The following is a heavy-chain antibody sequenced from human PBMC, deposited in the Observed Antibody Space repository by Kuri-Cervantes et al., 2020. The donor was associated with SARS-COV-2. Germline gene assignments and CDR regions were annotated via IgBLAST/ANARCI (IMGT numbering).Heavy chain of an antibody. J-gene: IGHJ3*02. CDR2: IIPIFGTA. CDR1: GGTFSSYA. D-gene: IGHD2-15*01. CDR3: ARDTNCSGGSCYIADAFDI. Sequence: SVKVSCKASGGTFSSYAISWVRQAPGQGLEWMGGIIPIFGTANYAQKFQGRVTITADKSTSTAYMELSSLRSEDTAVYYCARDTNCSGGSCYIADAFDIWGQGTMVTDSS. V-gene: IGHV1-69*06.